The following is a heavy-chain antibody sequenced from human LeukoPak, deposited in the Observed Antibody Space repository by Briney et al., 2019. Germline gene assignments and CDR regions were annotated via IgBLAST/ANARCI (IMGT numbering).Heavy chain of an antibody. D-gene: IGHD6-6*01. CDR2: INPSGGST. CDR3: ARDFSEYSSPGGAFDI. Sequence: ASVKVSCKASGGTFTSYYMHWVRQAPGQGLEWMGIINPSGGSTSYAQKFQGRVTMTRDTSTSTVYMELSSLRSEDTAVYYCARDFSEYSSPGGAFDIWGQGTMVTVSS. CDR1: GGTFTSYY. V-gene: IGHV1-46*01. J-gene: IGHJ3*02.